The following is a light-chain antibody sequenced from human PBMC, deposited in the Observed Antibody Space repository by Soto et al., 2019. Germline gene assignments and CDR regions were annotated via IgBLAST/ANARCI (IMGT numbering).Light chain of an antibody. CDR2: AAS. Sequence: DIQMTQSPSSQSASVGDRVTITCRASQGISNFLAWYQQKPGKVPKLLISAASTLQSGVPSRFSGSGSGTAFTLTITSLQPEDVATYYCQKYSSVITFGQGTRLEI. CDR3: QKYSSVIT. V-gene: IGKV1-27*01. J-gene: IGKJ5*01. CDR1: QGISNF.